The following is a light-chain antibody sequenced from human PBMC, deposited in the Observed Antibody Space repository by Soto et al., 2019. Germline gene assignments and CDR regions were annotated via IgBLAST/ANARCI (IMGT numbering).Light chain of an antibody. Sequence: IVLTQSPATLSVSPGERATLSCRASQSVSSNLAWHQQRPGQAPRLFIYGASTRATGVPARFSGGGSGTEFTLTISSLQSEDFAVYYCQQYNNWPRTFGQGTKVDIK. CDR2: GAS. CDR1: QSVSSN. CDR3: QQYNNWPRT. J-gene: IGKJ1*01. V-gene: IGKV3D-15*01.